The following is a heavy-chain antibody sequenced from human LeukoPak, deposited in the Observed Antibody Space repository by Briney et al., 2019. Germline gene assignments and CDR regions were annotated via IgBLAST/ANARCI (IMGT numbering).Heavy chain of an antibody. V-gene: IGHV4-34*01. Sequence: PSETLSLTCDVYGASFTGYYWSWIRQSPGKGLEWIGEMNQRGSMNYNPSLKSRVTISVDTSKNQFSLKLSSVTAADTAVYYCARHGEWELLPGDAFDIWGQGTMVTVSS. J-gene: IGHJ3*02. CDR3: ARHGEWELLPGDAFDI. CDR2: MNQRGSM. CDR1: GASFTGYY. D-gene: IGHD1-26*01.